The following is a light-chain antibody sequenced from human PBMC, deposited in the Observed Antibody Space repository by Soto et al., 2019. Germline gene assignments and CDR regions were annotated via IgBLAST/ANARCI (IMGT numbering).Light chain of an antibody. CDR3: SSYAGSNNFVV. Sequence: QCVLTQPPSASGSPGQSVTISCTGTSSDVGGYNYVSWYQQHPGKAPKLMIYEVSKRPSGVPDRFSGSKSGNTASLTVSGLQAEDEADYYCSSYAGSNNFVVFGGGTKLTVL. CDR2: EVS. J-gene: IGLJ2*01. V-gene: IGLV2-8*01. CDR1: SSDVGGYNY.